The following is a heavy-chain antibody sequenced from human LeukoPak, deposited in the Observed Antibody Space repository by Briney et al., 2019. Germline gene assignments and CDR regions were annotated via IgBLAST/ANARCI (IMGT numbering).Heavy chain of an antibody. V-gene: IGHV1-8*02. D-gene: IGHD5-12*01. Sequence: RRASVKVSCKASGYTFTSYDINWVRQATGQGLEWMGWMNPNSGNTDYAQKFQGRVTMTTDTSTSTAYMELRVLRSDDTADYYCARDPLGRGGYDSFDYWGQGTLVTVSS. CDR3: ARDPLGRGGYDSFDY. J-gene: IGHJ4*02. CDR1: GYTFTSYD. CDR2: MNPNSGNT.